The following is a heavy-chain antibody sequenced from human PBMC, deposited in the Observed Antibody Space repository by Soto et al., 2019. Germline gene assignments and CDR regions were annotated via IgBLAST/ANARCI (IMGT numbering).Heavy chain of an antibody. CDR1: GFTFSSYS. J-gene: IGHJ6*02. V-gene: IGHV3-21*01. CDR2: ISSSSSYI. D-gene: IGHD3-3*02. Sequence: GGSLRLSCAASGFTFSSYSMNWVRQAPGKGLEWVSSISSSSSYIYYADSVKGRFTISRDNAKNSLYLQMNSLRAEDTAVYYCARGYENFWSGYHQKYYGMDVWGQGTTVTV. CDR3: ARGYENFWSGYHQKYYGMDV.